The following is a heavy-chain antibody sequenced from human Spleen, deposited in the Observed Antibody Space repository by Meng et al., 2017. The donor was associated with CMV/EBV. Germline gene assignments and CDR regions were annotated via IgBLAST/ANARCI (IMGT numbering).Heavy chain of an antibody. Sequence: SETLSLTCAVYGGSLSGYHWSWIRQPPGKGLEWIGEINQSGSTNYNPSLKSRVTISVDTSKNQFSLKLSSVTAADTAVYYCARYSGTIDYWGQGTLVTVSS. CDR3: ARYSGTIDY. V-gene: IGHV4-34*01. D-gene: IGHD4-23*01. CDR1: GGSLSGYH. CDR2: INQSGST. J-gene: IGHJ4*02.